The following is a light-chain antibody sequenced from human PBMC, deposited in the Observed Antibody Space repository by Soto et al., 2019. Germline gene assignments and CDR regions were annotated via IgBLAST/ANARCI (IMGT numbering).Light chain of an antibody. CDR3: QQYGISVT. Sequence: EIVMTQSPATLSVSPGERATLSCRASQSISSKLAWYQQKPGQAPRLLIYGASTRATGIPARFSGSGSGTEFTLTISRLEPQDSAMYYCQQYGISVTFGQGTRLEIK. V-gene: IGKV3-15*01. CDR2: GAS. CDR1: QSISSK. J-gene: IGKJ5*01.